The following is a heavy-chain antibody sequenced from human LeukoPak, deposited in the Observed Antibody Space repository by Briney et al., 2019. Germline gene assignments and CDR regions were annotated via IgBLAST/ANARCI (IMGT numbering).Heavy chain of an antibody. Sequence: PSETLSLTCTVSGGSISTYYWSWIRQPPGRGLEWIGRIYTSGSTNYNPSLKSRVTMSVDTSKNQFSLKLSSVTAADTAVYYCAREEEQLARGLDPWGQGALVTVSS. V-gene: IGHV4-4*07. D-gene: IGHD6-13*01. CDR2: IYTSGST. CDR1: GGSISTYY. CDR3: AREEEQLARGLDP. J-gene: IGHJ5*02.